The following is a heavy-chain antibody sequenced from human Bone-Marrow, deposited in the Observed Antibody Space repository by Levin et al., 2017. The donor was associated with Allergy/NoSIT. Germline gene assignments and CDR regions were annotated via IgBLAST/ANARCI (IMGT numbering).Heavy chain of an antibody. CDR3: ALNGGKSDFDH. V-gene: IGHV4-4*01. J-gene: IGHJ4*02. CDR1: GGSISSSNW. CDR2: IYHSGST. D-gene: IGHD3-16*01. Sequence: GSLRLSCAVSGGSISSSNWWTWVRQPPGKGLEWIGEIYHSGSTNYNPSLKSRATILVDKSKNQFSLKLSSVTAADTAVYFCALNGGKSDFDHWGQGTLVTVSS.